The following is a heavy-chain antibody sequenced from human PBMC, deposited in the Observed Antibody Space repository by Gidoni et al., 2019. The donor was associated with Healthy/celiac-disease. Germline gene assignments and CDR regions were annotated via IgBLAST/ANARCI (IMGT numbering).Heavy chain of an antibody. CDR2: ISYDGSNK. D-gene: IGHD3-22*01. CDR3: AKGRRDDSSGYYYF. CDR1: GFTFSSYG. J-gene: IGHJ4*02. Sequence: QVQLVESGVGVVQPGRSLRLSCAASGFTFSSYGLHWVPQAPGKGLGWVAVISYDGSNKYYADSVKGRFTISRDNSKNTLYLQMNSLRAEDTAVYYCAKGRRDDSSGYYYFWGQGTLVTVSS. V-gene: IGHV3-30*18.